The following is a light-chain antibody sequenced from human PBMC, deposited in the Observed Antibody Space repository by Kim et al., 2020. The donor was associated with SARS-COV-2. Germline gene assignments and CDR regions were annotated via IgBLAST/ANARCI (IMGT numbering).Light chain of an antibody. CDR1: QSVGST. Sequence: SPGERASPSCRASQSVGSTLAGYKQKPGQAPRLLIYVASARATGIPARFSGSGSGTEFTLTITSLQSEDFAVYYCHQYDNRPRTFGQGTKVDIK. CDR3: HQYDNRPRT. J-gene: IGKJ1*01. V-gene: IGKV3-15*01. CDR2: VAS.